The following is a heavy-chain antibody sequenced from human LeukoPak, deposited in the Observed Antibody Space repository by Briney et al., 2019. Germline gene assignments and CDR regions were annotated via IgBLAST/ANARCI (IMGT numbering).Heavy chain of an antibody. J-gene: IGHJ4*02. Sequence: PWGSLRLSCSASGFTFSDYYMHWLPQAPGKGREGVSAISSSSSYIYYADSVKGRFTISRDKAENSVYMQMHGLRAEDTAVYFSARGQQKATITGLDSWGQGTLVPVSS. CDR1: GFTFSDYY. V-gene: IGHV3-21*01. CDR3: ARGQQKATITGLDS. D-gene: IGHD5-24*01. CDR2: ISSSSSYI.